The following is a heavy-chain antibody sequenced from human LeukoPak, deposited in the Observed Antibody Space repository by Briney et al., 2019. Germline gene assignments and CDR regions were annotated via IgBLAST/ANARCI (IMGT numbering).Heavy chain of an antibody. J-gene: IGHJ4*02. V-gene: IGHV3-66*01. CDR3: TRDQGYYLPDY. D-gene: IGHD1-26*01. Sequence: GGSLRLSCAASGFTVSSNYMSWVRQAPGKGLEWVSVIYSGGSTYYADSVKGRFTISRDNAKDSLHLQMNSLRVEDTAVYYCTRDQGYYLPDYWGQGTLVTVSS. CDR2: IYSGGST. CDR1: GFTVSSNY.